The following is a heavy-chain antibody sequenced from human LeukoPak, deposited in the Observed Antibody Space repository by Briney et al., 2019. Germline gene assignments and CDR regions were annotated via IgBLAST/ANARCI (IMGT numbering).Heavy chain of an antibody. J-gene: IGHJ4*02. D-gene: IGHD7-27*01. CDR1: GGSFSGYY. Sequence: PSETLSLTCAVYGGSFSGYYWSWIRQPPGKGLEWIGEINHSGSTNYNPSLKSRVTLSVDTSKNQFSLKLSSVTAADTAVYYCARETLTIRPPPGDGQNEGSFDYWGQGTLVTVSS. CDR3: ARETLTIRPPPGDGQNEGSFDY. V-gene: IGHV4-34*01. CDR2: INHSGST.